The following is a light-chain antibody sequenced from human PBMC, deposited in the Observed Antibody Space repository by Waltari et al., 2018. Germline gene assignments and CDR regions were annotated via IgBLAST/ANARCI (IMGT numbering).Light chain of an antibody. CDR1: SSNNGSNY. Sequence: QSVLTQPPSGSGTPGQRVTISCSGSSSNNGSNYVYWYQQLPGTAPRLLIYRNNQRPSGVPDRFSGSKSGTSASLAISGLRSDDEADYYCAAWDDTLSGVVFGGGTKLTVL. CDR2: RNN. CDR3: AAWDDTLSGVV. J-gene: IGLJ2*01. V-gene: IGLV1-47*01.